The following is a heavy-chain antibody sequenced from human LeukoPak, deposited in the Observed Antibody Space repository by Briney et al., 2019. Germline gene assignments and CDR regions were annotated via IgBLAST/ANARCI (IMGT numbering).Heavy chain of an antibody. Sequence: NPSETLSLTCTVSGGSLRNYYWSWIRQPPGKGLEWIGYIYYSGSTNYNPSLKSRVTISVDTSKNQFSLKLSSVTAADTAVYYCARVRSGYDAFDIWGQGTMVTVSS. CDR1: GGSLRNYY. CDR2: IYYSGST. J-gene: IGHJ3*02. D-gene: IGHD6-25*01. CDR3: ARVRSGYDAFDI. V-gene: IGHV4-59*13.